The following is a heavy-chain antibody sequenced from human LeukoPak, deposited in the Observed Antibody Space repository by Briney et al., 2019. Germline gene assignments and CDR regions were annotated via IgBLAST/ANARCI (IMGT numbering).Heavy chain of an antibody. D-gene: IGHD4-17*01. CDR2: INHSGST. CDR1: GGSFSGYY. Sequence: SSETLSLTCAVYGGSFSGYYWSWIRQSPGKGLEWIGEINHSGSTNYNPSLKSRVTISVDTSKNQFSLKLSSVIAADTAVYYCARANYGDYVWPDYYYGMDVWGQGTTVTVSS. CDR3: ARANYGDYVWPDYYYGMDV. J-gene: IGHJ6*02. V-gene: IGHV4-34*01.